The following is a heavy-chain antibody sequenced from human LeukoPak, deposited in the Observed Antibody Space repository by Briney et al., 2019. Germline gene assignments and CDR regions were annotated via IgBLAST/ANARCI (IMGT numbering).Heavy chain of an antibody. Sequence: PGGSLRLSCEPSGFPFSSYWMLWVRQAPGKGLVWVSRISGDGTIKTYADFVRGRFTISGDNTKNILYLQMNSLKVEDMATYFCSRSQFDYWGQGVLVTVSP. J-gene: IGHJ4*02. V-gene: IGHV3-74*03. CDR3: SRSQFDY. CDR1: GFPFSSYW. CDR2: ISGDGTIK.